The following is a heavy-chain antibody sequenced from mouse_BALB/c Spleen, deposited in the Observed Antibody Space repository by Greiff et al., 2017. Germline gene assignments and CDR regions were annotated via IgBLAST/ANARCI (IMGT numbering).Heavy chain of an antibody. CDR1: GFTFSSFG. D-gene: IGHD4-1*01. Sequence: EVMLVESGGGLVQPGGSRKLSCAASGFTFSSFGMHWVRQAPEKGLEWVAYISSGSSTIYYADTVKGRFTISRDNPKNTLFLQMTSLRSEDTAMYYCARHWDYWYFDVWGAGTTVTVSS. CDR3: ARHWDYWYFDV. V-gene: IGHV5-17*02. J-gene: IGHJ1*01. CDR2: ISSGSSTI.